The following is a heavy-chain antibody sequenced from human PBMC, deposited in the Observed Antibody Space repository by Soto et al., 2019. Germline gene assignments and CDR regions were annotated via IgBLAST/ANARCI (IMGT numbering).Heavy chain of an antibody. CDR2: IYYSGST. V-gene: IGHV4-30-4*01. J-gene: IGHJ4*02. Sequence: QVQLQESGPGLVKPSQTLSLTCTVSGRSISSVNYYWSWIRQPPGKGLEWIGYIYYSGSTYYNPSLRSRFTISVGTSKNQFSLKLSSVTAADTAVYYCARYGSGECNRGSCYSPFDYWGQGTLVTVSS. CDR3: ARYGSGECNRGSCYSPFDY. D-gene: IGHD2-15*01. CDR1: GRSISSVNYY.